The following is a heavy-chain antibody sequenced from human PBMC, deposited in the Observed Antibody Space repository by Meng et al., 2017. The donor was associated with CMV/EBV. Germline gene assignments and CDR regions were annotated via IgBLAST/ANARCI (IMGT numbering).Heavy chain of an antibody. CDR3: AGGKEDIGN. Sequence: SESLSLTCAVYGGSFSSYYGSWVRQPPGKGLEWIGEINHSGSTNYNPTLKSRVTISVDTSKNQLSLKLSSVAAADTAVYYWAGGKEDIGNWGQGTLVTVSS. J-gene: IGHJ4*02. D-gene: IGHD5-12*01. CDR1: GGSFSSYY. V-gene: IGHV4-34*01. CDR2: INHSGST.